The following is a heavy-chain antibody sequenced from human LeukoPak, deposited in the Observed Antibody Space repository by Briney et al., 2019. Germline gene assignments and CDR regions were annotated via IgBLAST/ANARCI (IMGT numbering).Heavy chain of an antibody. CDR3: AAHYGDYAAFDY. Sequence: GGPLRLSCAASGFTFSSYAMSWVRQSPGEGLQWVSTISASGGSIYYTDSVEGRFTISRDNSKNTLYMQMYGLRAEDTAVYYCAAHYGDYAAFDYWGQGTQVTASS. D-gene: IGHD4-17*01. V-gene: IGHV3-23*01. CDR1: GFTFSSYA. J-gene: IGHJ4*02. CDR2: ISASGGSI.